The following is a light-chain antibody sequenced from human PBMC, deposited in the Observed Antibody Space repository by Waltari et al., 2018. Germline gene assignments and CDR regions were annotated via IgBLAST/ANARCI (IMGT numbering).Light chain of an antibody. CDR2: WAS. J-gene: IGKJ2*01. V-gene: IGKV4-1*01. Sequence: DIVMTQSPDSLAVSLGERASINCQSRHNLLYSSNNKNFLSWYQQKPGQPPKLLIYWASTRESGVPDRFSGSGSGTDFTLTISNLQAEDVAIYYCQQYYTSPFAFGQGTKLEIK. CDR3: QQYYTSPFA. CDR1: HNLLYSSNNKNF.